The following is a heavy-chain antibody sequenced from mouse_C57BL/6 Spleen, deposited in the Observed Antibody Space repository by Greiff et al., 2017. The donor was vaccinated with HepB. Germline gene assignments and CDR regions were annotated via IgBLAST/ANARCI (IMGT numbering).Heavy chain of an antibody. D-gene: IGHD2-4*01. Sequence: EVKLMESGPELVKPGASVKISCKASGYSFTGYYMNWVKQSPEKSLEWIGEINPSTGGTTYNQKFKAKATLTVDKSSSTAYMQLKSLTSEDSAVYYCARNDDYDVIAMDYWGQGTSVTVSS. J-gene: IGHJ4*01. V-gene: IGHV1-42*01. CDR1: GYSFTGYY. CDR3: ARNDDYDVIAMDY. CDR2: INPSTGGT.